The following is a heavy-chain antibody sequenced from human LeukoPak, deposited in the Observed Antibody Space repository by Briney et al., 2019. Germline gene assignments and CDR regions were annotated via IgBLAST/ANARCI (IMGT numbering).Heavy chain of an antibody. J-gene: IGHJ2*01. Sequence: PGGSLRLSCAASGFTFSSYSMNWVRQAPGKGLEWVSYISSSSRTIYYADSVKGRFTISRDNAKNSLYLQMNSLRDEDTAVYYCARVPIYYDSSGYYPDWYFDLWGRGTLVTASS. CDR2: ISSSSRTI. CDR3: ARVPIYYDSSGYYPDWYFDL. CDR1: GFTFSSYS. D-gene: IGHD3-22*01. V-gene: IGHV3-48*02.